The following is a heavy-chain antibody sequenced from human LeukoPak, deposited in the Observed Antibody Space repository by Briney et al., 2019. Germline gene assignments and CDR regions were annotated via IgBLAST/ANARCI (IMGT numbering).Heavy chain of an antibody. D-gene: IGHD6-6*01. CDR2: IWYDGSNK. Sequence: GGSLRLSCAASGFTFSSYGMHWVRQAPGKGLEWVAVIWYDGSNKYYADSVKGRFTISRDNSKNTLYLQMNSLRAEDTAVYYCAKDSYSSSPEYYFDYWDQGTLVTVSS. J-gene: IGHJ4*02. CDR3: AKDSYSSSPEYYFDY. CDR1: GFTFSSYG. V-gene: IGHV3-33*06.